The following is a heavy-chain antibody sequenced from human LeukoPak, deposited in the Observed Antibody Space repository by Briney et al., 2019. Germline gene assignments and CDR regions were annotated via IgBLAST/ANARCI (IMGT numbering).Heavy chain of an antibody. D-gene: IGHD2-15*01. CDR1: GGTFSSYT. J-gene: IGHJ4*02. CDR3: ARDFFHGHCSGLSCFLLDY. V-gene: IGHV1-18*01. Sequence: ASVKVSCKASGGTFSSYTISWVRQAPGQGLEWMGRISAHYGNTNYAQKFQDRVTMTTDTSTNTAYMELRSLRPDDTAVYYCARDFFHGHCSGLSCFLLDYWGQGSLVTVSS. CDR2: ISAHYGNT.